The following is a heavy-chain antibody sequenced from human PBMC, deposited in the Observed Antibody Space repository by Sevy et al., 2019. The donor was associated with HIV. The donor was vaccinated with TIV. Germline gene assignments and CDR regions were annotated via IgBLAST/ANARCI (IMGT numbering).Heavy chain of an antibody. CDR1: GFTFAKYS. J-gene: IGHJ4*02. CDR2: FSFGCGRI. Sequence: GGSLRLSCAASGFTFAKYSMSWLRQAPGKGLGWVSTFSFGCGRINYADSVKGRFTISRDDSKNTLYLQMNSLRAEDTATYFCAREGCTQPHDYWGQGTLVTVSS. V-gene: IGHV3-23*01. CDR3: AREGCTQPHDY.